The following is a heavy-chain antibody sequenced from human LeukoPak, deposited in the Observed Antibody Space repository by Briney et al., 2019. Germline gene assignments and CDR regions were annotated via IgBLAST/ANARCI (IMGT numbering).Heavy chain of an antibody. CDR3: AREVVPAAGGWFDP. CDR1: GASISGHY. Sequence: SETLSLTCVVSGASISGHYWSWIRQPAGKEPEWIGRVHTSRGTNYNSSLKSRLTMSVDTSKNQFSLHLASVTAADTAVYYCAREVVPAAGGWFDPWGQGTLVTVSS. J-gene: IGHJ5*02. D-gene: IGHD2-2*01. CDR2: VHTSRGT. V-gene: IGHV4-4*07.